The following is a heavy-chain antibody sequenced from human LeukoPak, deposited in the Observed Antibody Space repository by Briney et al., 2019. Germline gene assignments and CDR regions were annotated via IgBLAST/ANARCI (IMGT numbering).Heavy chain of an antibody. J-gene: IGHJ4*02. Sequence: GGSLRLSCAASGFTFSTYAMHWVRQAPGEGLEWVAFIGSDGTNKHYGDAVKGRFTISRDNSKNTLYLQMNSVRPEDTAVYYCAKGLRDGSNKYFDSWGQGTLVTVSS. CDR1: GFTFSTYA. V-gene: IGHV3-30*02. CDR3: AKGLRDGSNKYFDS. CDR2: IGSDGTNK. D-gene: IGHD5-24*01.